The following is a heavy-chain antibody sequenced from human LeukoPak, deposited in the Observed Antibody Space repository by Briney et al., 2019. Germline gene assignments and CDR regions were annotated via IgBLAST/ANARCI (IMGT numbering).Heavy chain of an antibody. Sequence: NPSGTLSLTCAVSGGSISSSNWWSWVRQPPGKGLEWIGEIYHSGSTNYNPSLKSRVTISVDKSKNQFSLKLSSVTAADTAVYYCARARDSSGYYYVFGYWGQGTLVTVSS. CDR3: ARARDSSGYYYVFGY. V-gene: IGHV4-4*02. CDR2: IYHSGST. J-gene: IGHJ4*02. D-gene: IGHD3-22*01. CDR1: GGSISSSNW.